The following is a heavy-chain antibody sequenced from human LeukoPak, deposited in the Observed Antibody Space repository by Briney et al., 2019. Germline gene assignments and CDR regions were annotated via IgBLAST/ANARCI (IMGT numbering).Heavy chain of an antibody. CDR2: ISGDGGST. CDR3: AKDIRFHRSWGLDY. Sequence: GGSLRLSCAASGFTFDDYAMHWVRHAPGKGLEWVSLISGDGGSTYYADSVKGRFTIPRDNSKNSLYLQMNSLRTEDTALYYCAKDIRFHRSWGLDYWGQGTLVTVSS. J-gene: IGHJ4*02. V-gene: IGHV3-43*02. D-gene: IGHD1-26*01. CDR1: GFTFDDYA.